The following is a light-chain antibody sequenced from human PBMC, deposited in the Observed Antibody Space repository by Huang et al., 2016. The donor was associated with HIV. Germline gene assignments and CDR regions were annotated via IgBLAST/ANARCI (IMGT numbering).Light chain of an antibody. J-gene: IGKJ3*01. CDR1: QSVTSNY. V-gene: IGKV3-20*01. CDR3: HQYGSPPFT. CDR2: GAS. Sequence: EIVLTQSPGTLSLSPGERATLSCRASQSVTSNYLALYLHKPGQAPTLLIYGASSRATDIPDRFSGSGSGTDFTLTISRLEPEDFAVYYCHQYGSPPFTFGPGTKVDIK.